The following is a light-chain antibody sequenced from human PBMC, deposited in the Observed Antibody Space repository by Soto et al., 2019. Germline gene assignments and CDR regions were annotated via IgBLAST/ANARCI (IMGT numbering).Light chain of an antibody. Sequence: EIVMTQSPATLSVSPGERATLSCRASQSVSSNLAWYQQKPGQAPRLLIYDASTRATDIPARFSGSGSGTEFTLTISSLQSEDFAVYYCQQYNNWRTWTFGQGTKVEIK. CDR3: QQYNNWRTWT. V-gene: IGKV3-15*01. CDR1: QSVSSN. CDR2: DAS. J-gene: IGKJ1*01.